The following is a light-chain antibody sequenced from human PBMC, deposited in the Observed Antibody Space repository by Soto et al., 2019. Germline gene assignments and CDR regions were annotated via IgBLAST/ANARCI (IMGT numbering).Light chain of an antibody. CDR1: TSDVGGYEY. CDR3: SSFAGGNIWV. V-gene: IGLV2-8*01. CDR2: EVN. J-gene: IGLJ3*02. Sequence: QSALTQPPSASGSPGQSVTISCTGSTSDVGGYEYVSWYQQHPGKAPKLMIFEVNKRPSGVPNRFSGSKSGNTASLTVSGLQSEDEASYYCSSFAGGNIWVFGGGTKLTVL.